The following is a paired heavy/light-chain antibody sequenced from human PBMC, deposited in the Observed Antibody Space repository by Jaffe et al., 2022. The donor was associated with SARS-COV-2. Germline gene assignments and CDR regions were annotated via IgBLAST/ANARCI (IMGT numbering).Light chain of an antibody. Sequence: EIVMTQSPATLSVSPGERATLSCRASQSVSSNLAWYQQKPGQAPRLLMYGASTRATDTPARFSGSGAGTEFTLTISSLQSEDFAVYYCQQYKMWPPYTFGQGTKLEIK. V-gene: IGKV3-15*01. J-gene: IGKJ2*01. CDR1: QSVSSN. CDR3: QQYKMWPPYT. CDR2: GAS.
Heavy chain of an antibody. J-gene: IGHJ4*02. CDR2: ISYDESNK. CDR1: GFIFSSYA. D-gene: IGHD2-15*01. CDR3: TRGPRWLLHICDY. Sequence: QVQLVESGGGVVQPGRSLRLSCAASGFIFSSYAMHWVRQAPGKGLEWVAVISYDESNKYYADSVKGRFTISRDNPKNTLYLQMDSLRTEDTAVYYCTRGPRWLLHICDYWGQGTLVTVSS. V-gene: IGHV3-30*04.